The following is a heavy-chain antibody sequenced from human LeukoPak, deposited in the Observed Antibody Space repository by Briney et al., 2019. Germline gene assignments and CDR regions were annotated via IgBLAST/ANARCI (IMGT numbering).Heavy chain of an antibody. J-gene: IGHJ4*02. CDR3: ARDVGLGRYLVRVEWEPHLDY. CDR2: ISSSSSTI. V-gene: IGHV3-48*01. D-gene: IGHD3-16*02. Sequence: GGSLRLSCAASGFTFSSYSMNWVRQAPGKGLEWVSYISSSSSTIYYADSVKGRFAISRDNAKNSLYLQMNSLRAEDTAVYYCARDVGLGRYLVRVEWEPHLDYWGQGTLVTVSS. CDR1: GFTFSSYS.